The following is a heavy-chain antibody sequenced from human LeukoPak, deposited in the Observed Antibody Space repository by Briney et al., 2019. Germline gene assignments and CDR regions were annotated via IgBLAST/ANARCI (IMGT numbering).Heavy chain of an antibody. CDR2: ISSSGSTI. D-gene: IGHD3-10*01. CDR1: GFTISDYY. CDR3: ARSQIGGEGGPWFVGDKDYYYYGMDV. V-gene: IGHV3-11*01. Sequence: GGSQRLSCAASGFTISDYYMSWIRQAPGKGLEWVSYISSSGSTIYYADSVKGRFTISRDNAKNSLYLQMNSLRAEDTAVYYCARSQIGGEGGPWFVGDKDYYYYGMDVWGQGTTVTVSS. J-gene: IGHJ6*02.